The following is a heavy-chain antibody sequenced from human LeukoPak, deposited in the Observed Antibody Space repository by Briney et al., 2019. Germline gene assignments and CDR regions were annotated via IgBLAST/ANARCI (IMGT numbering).Heavy chain of an antibody. CDR3: AKRGYSSGWYLIDY. Sequence: GGSLRLSCAASGFTVSSKYMSWVRQAPGKGLEWVSILYSGGSTYYADSVKGRFTISRDNSKNTLYLQMDSLRAEDTAVYYCAKRGYSSGWYLIDYWGQGTLVTVSS. CDR2: LYSGGST. J-gene: IGHJ4*02. V-gene: IGHV3-53*05. CDR1: GFTVSSKY. D-gene: IGHD6-19*01.